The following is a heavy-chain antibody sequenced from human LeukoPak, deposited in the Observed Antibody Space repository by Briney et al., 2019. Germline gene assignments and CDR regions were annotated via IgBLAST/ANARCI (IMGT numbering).Heavy chain of an antibody. D-gene: IGHD2-21*02. Sequence: GGSLRLSCAASGFTFSSYAMHWVRQAPGKGLEWVAVISYDGSNKYYADSVKGRFTISRDNAKNSLYLQMNSLRAEDTAVYYCARGDSGYDCGGDCYTPFDYWGQGTLVTVSS. CDR1: GFTFSSYA. J-gene: IGHJ4*02. CDR3: ARGDSGYDCGGDCYTPFDY. CDR2: ISYDGSNK. V-gene: IGHV3-30*04.